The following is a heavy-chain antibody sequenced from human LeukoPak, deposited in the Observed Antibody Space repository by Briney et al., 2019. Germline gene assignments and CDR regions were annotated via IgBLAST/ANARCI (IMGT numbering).Heavy chain of an antibody. J-gene: IGHJ5*02. CDR3: AKDQLSGLGNDLSWLDP. CDR1: GFSFSSYA. Sequence: GRSLRLSCAASGFSFSSYAMHWVRQAPGKGLEWVAVISYDGNNKYYADSVKGRFTISRDNSKNTLYLQMNSLRAEDTAVYCCAKDQLSGLGNDLSWLDPWGQGTLVTVSS. CDR2: ISYDGNNK. D-gene: IGHD3-10*01. V-gene: IGHV3-30*04.